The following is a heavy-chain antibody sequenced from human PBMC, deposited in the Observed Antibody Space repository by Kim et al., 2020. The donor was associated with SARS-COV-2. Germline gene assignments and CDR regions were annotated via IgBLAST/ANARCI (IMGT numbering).Heavy chain of an antibody. CDR2: INHSGST. J-gene: IGHJ5*02. V-gene: IGHV4-34*01. CDR1: GGSFSGYY. CDR3: ARGFSDYGGNSASDP. D-gene: IGHD4-17*01. Sequence: SETLSLTCAVYGGSFSGYYWSWIRQPPGKGLEWIGEINHSGSTNYNPSLKSRVTISVDTSKNQFSLKLSSVTAADTAVYYCARGFSDYGGNSASDPWGQGTLVTVSS.